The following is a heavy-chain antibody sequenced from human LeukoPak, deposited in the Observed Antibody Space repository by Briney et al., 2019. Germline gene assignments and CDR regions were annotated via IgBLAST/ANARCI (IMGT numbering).Heavy chain of an antibody. V-gene: IGHV1-2*02. CDR2: INPNGGGT. D-gene: IGHD2/OR15-2a*01. CDR3: ARGKRYNNQSKYRNTYYFDY. J-gene: IGHJ4*02. CDR1: GYTFTGYY. Sequence: ASVKVSCKASGYTFTGYYMHWVRQAPGQGLEWMGWINPNGGGTNYAQKFQGRVTMTRDTSISTAYMELSRLRSDDTAVYYCARGKRYNNQSKYRNTYYFDYWGQGTLVTVSS.